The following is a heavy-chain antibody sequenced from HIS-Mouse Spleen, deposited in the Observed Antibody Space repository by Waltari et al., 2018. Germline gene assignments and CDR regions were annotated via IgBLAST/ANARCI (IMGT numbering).Heavy chain of an antibody. J-gene: IGHJ4*02. V-gene: IGHV3-48*01. CDR3: ARGASGSYYLVSVSDY. D-gene: IGHD1-26*01. CDR1: GFTFVRYS. Sequence: EVQLVESGVGLVQPGGSLRLSCAASGFTFVRYSMHWVRQAPGKGLEWVSYISSSSSTIYYADSVKGRFTISRDNAKNSLYLQMNSLRAEDTAVYYCARGASGSYYLVSVSDYWGQGTLVTVSS. CDR2: ISSSSSTI.